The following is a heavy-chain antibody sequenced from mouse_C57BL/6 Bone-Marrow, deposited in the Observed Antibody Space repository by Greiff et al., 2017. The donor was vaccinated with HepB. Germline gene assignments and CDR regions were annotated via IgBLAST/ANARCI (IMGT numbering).Heavy chain of an antibody. J-gene: IGHJ3*01. V-gene: IGHV2-2*01. CDR1: GFSLTSYG. Sequence: VQGVESGPGLVQPSQSLSITCTVSGFSLTSYGVHWVRQSPGKGLEWLGVIWSGGSTDYNAAFISRLSISKDNSKSQVFFKMNSLQADDTAIYYCARPYPGFAYWGQGTLVTVSA. CDR2: IWSGGST. D-gene: IGHD2-10*01. CDR3: ARPYPGFAY.